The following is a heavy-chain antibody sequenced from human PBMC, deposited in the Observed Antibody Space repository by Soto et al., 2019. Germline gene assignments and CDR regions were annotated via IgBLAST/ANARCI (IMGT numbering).Heavy chain of an antibody. V-gene: IGHV1-24*01. CDR1: GGTFSSYA. Sequence: ASVKVSCKASGGTFSSYAISWVRQAPGQGLEWMGGFDPEDGETIYAQKFQGRVTVTEDTSTDTAYMELSSLRSEDTAVYYCATEAEAAHRFDYWGQGTLVTVSS. CDR3: ATEAEAAHRFDY. J-gene: IGHJ4*02. D-gene: IGHD6-13*01. CDR2: FDPEDGET.